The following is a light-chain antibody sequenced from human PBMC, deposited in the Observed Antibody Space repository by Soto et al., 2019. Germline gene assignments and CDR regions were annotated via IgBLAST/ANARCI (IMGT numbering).Light chain of an antibody. CDR3: VQITKLQRD. CDR2: EVS. CDR1: QSLLSSGGETY. Sequence: DIVMSQTPLSLSVTPGQPASISCRSSQSLLSSGGETYLFWYLQRPGQSPQLLIYEVSNRISAVTDRFSGSGSGTDFTLKISRVEAEDAGVYYCVQITKLQRDFGKGTRLKI. J-gene: IGKJ5*01. V-gene: IGKV2D-29*02.